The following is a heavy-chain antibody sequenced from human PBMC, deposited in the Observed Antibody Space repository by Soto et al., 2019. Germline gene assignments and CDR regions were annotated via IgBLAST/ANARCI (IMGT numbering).Heavy chain of an antibody. CDR2: TYYRSKWST. CDR3: ARQGVYCSGGSCYLYYFDY. J-gene: IGHJ4*02. D-gene: IGHD2-15*01. V-gene: IGHV6-1*01. Sequence: SQTLSLTCAISGDSVSSKSAAWNWIRQSPSRGLEWLGRTYYRSKWSTDYAVSVKSRITINPDTSKNQFSLQLNSVTPEDTAVYYCARQGVYCSGGSCYLYYFDYWGQGTLVTVSS. CDR1: GDSVSSKSAA.